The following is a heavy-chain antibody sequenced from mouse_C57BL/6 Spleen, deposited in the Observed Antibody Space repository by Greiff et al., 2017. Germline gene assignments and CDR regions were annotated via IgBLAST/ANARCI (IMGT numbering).Heavy chain of an antibody. CDR3: ARVEDGYDEGAWFAY. V-gene: IGHV5-4*01. D-gene: IGHD2-2*01. J-gene: IGHJ3*01. Sequence: DVQLQESGGGLVKPGGSLKLSCAASGFTFSSYAMSWVRQTPEKRLEWVATISDGGSYTYYPDNVKGRFTISRDNAKNNLYLQMSHLKSEDTAMYYCARVEDGYDEGAWFAYWGQGTLVTVSA. CDR1: GFTFSSYA. CDR2: ISDGGSYT.